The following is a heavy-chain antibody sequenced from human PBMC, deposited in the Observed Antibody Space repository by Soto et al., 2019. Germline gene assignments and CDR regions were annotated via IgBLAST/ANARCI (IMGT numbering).Heavy chain of an antibody. J-gene: IGHJ5*02. V-gene: IGHV1-18*01. CDR1: GYTFTSYG. CDR2: ISAYNGNT. D-gene: IGHD3-9*01. CDR3: ARSYDILTGYFNWFDP. Sequence: ASVKVSCKASGYTFTSYGISWVRQAPGQGLEWMGWISAYNGNTNYAQKLQGRVTMTTDTSTSTAYMELRSLRSDDTAVYYCARSYDILTGYFNWFDPWGQGTLVTVSS.